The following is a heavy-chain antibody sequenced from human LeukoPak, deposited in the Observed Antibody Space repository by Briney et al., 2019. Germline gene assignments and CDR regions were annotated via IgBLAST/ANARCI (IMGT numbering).Heavy chain of an antibody. CDR3: ARDCLL. Sequence: SETLSLTCTVSGGSISSYYWSWIRQPPGKGLEWIGYIYYSGSTNYNPSLKSRVTISVDTSKNQFSLKLSSVTAADTAVYYCARDCLLWGQGTLVTVSS. CDR2: IYYSGST. V-gene: IGHV4-59*12. D-gene: IGHD3-10*01. CDR1: GGSISSYY. J-gene: IGHJ4*02.